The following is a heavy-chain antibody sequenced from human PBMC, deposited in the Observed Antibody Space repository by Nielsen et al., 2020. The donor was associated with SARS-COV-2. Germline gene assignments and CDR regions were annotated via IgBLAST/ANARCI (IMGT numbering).Heavy chain of an antibody. CDR2: INPSGGST. CDR1: GYTFTSYY. Sequence: ASVKVSCKASGYTFTSYYMHWVRQAPGQGLEWMGIINPSGGSTIYAQKFQGRVTMTEDTSTDTAYMELSSLRSEDTAVYYCATVRFLEWLAPPGHWGQGTLVTVSS. V-gene: IGHV1-46*01. CDR3: ATVRFLEWLAPPGH. J-gene: IGHJ4*02. D-gene: IGHD3-3*01.